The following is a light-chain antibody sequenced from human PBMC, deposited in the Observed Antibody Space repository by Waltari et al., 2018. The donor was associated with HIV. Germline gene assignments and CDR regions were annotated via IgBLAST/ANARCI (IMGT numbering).Light chain of an antibody. V-gene: IGLV2-8*01. CDR2: DVN. CDR3: AAYAGNNIVI. J-gene: IGLJ2*01. CDR1: SSDIGYFTY. Sequence: QSALTQPPSASGSPGQSVTVACTGTSSDIGYFTYVSWYQQHPGKAPKLLIYDVNKRPSGVPDRFSASKSCATAFLTVSGLLAEDEADYYCAAYAGNNIVIFGGGTKLTV.